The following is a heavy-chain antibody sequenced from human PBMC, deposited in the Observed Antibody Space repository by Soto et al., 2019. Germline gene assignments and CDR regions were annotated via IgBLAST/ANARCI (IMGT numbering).Heavy chain of an antibody. Sequence: QVQLVESGGGVVQPGRSLRLSCAASGFTFSSYAMHWVRQAPGKGLEWVAVISYDGSNKYYADSVKGRFTISRDNSKNTLYLQMNSLRAEDTAVYYCARDGLRFLEWLFLFDYWGQGTLVTVSS. CDR2: ISYDGSNK. CDR3: ARDGLRFLEWLFLFDY. V-gene: IGHV3-30-3*01. D-gene: IGHD3-3*01. J-gene: IGHJ4*02. CDR1: GFTFSSYA.